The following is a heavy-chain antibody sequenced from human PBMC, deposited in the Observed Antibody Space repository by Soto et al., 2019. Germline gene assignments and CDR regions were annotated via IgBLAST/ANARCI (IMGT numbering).Heavy chain of an antibody. V-gene: IGHV3-23*01. CDR1: GFTFSSYA. J-gene: IGHJ4*02. CDR2: ISGSAATT. CDR3: ARDRSYYDSSGSYSPPY. Sequence: EVQLLESGGGLVQPGGPLRLSCAASGFTFSSYAMNWVRQAPGKGLEWVSAISGSAATTHFADSVKGRFTLSRDNSKNTLYLQMNSLRAEDTAVYYCARDRSYYDSSGSYSPPYWGQGTLVTVSS. D-gene: IGHD3-22*01.